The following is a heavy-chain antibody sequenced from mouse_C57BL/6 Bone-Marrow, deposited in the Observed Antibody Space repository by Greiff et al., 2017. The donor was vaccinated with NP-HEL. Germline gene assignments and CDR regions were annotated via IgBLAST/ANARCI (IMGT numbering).Heavy chain of an antibody. CDR1: GYTFTNYW. CDR2: IYPGGGYT. CDR3: ARKIYDGYSYYFDY. V-gene: IGHV1-63*01. J-gene: IGHJ2*01. D-gene: IGHD2-3*01. Sequence: VQLKESGAELVRPGTSVKMSCKASGYTFTNYWIGWAKQRPGHGLEWIGDIYPGGGYTNYNEKFKGKATLTADKSSSTAYMQFSSLTSEDSAIYYCARKIYDGYSYYFDYWGQGTTLTVSS.